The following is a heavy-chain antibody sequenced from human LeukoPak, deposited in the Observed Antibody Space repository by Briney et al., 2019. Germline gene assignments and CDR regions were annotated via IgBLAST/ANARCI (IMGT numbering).Heavy chain of an antibody. CDR2: ISSSSSYI. V-gene: IGHV3-21*01. Sequence: PGGSLRLSCAASGFTFSSYEMNWVRQAPGKGLEWVSSISSSSSYIYYVDSVKGRFTISRDNAKKSVYLQMNSLRAEDTAVYYCARGQLYYDSSGFDYWGQGTLVTVSS. J-gene: IGHJ4*02. CDR1: GFTFSSYE. D-gene: IGHD3-22*01. CDR3: ARGQLYYDSSGFDY.